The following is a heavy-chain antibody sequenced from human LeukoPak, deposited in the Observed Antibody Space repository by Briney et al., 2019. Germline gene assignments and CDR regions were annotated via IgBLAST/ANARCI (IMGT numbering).Heavy chain of an antibody. CDR3: ARANRAVAGDYYYWYMDV. Sequence: ASEKVSCKASGYTFTDYYMHWVRQAPGQGLEWMGWVNSNSGATDYAQKFQGRVTMTRDTSISTAYMDLSRLRSDDTAVYYCARANRAVAGDYYYWYMDVWGKGTTVTVSS. V-gene: IGHV1-2*02. CDR2: VNSNSGAT. J-gene: IGHJ6*03. D-gene: IGHD2-15*01. CDR1: GYTFTDYY.